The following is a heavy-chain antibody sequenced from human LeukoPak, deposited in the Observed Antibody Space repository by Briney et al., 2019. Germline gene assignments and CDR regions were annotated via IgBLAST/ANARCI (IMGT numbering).Heavy chain of an antibody. CDR1: GFTFSSYA. Sequence: GGSLSLSCAASGFTFSSYAMLWVSHAPGKGLEWGVVILYDGSNKYYADSVTGRFTTSTDNSKNKLYLQMNSLRAEDTAVYYCAKDPGLQDSSGWYQEGSPSFDYWGQGPWSPSPQ. J-gene: IGHJ4*02. CDR2: ILYDGSNK. V-gene: IGHV3-30-3*01. CDR3: AKDPGLQDSSGWYQEGSPSFDY. D-gene: IGHD6-19*01.